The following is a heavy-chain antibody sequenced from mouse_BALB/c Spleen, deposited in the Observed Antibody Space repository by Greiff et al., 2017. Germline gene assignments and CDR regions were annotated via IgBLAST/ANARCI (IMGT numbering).Heavy chain of an antibody. D-gene: IGHD1-1*01. Sequence: QVHVKQPGAELVKPGASVKLSCKASGYTFTSYWMHWVKQRPGQGLEWIGEINPSNGRTNYNEKFKSKATLTVDKSSSTAYMQLSSLTSEDSAVYYCASSPLLRRYFDYWGQGTTLTVSS. CDR3: ASSPLLRRYFDY. J-gene: IGHJ2*01. CDR1: GYTFTSYW. CDR2: INPSNGRT. V-gene: IGHV1S81*02.